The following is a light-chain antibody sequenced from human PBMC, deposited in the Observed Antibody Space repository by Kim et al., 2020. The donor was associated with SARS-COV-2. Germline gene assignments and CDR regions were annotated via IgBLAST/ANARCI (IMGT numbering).Light chain of an antibody. V-gene: IGKV3-15*01. Sequence: IVMTQSPATLSVSPGERATLSCRASQSLSSDLAWYQQKPGQAPRLLIYGASTRATGIPARFSGSGYGTEFTLTINGLQSDDFAVYYCHQYNDWPLTFGGGTKVDIK. J-gene: IGKJ4*01. CDR2: GAS. CDR3: HQYNDWPLT. CDR1: QSLSSD.